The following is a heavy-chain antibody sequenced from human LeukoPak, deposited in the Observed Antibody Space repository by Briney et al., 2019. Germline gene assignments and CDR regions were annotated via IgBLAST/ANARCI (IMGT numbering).Heavy chain of an antibody. CDR3: ARGPDIDY. J-gene: IGHJ4*02. CDR2: MNSNSGNT. Sequence: EASVKDSCKASGYTFTSYEINWVRPATGQELEWMGWMNSNSGNTGYAQKFQGRVTMTRNTSISTAYMELSSLRSEDTAVYYCARGPDIDYWGQGTLVTVSS. V-gene: IGHV1-8*01. CDR1: GYTFTSYE. D-gene: IGHD1-14*01.